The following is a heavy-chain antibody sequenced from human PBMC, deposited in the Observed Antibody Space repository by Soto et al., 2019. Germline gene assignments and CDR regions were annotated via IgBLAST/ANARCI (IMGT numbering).Heavy chain of an antibody. V-gene: IGHV4-30-4*01. CDR1: GGSISTVNYW. D-gene: IGHD7-27*01. Sequence: QVQLQESGPGLVKPSQTLSLTCTVSGGSISTVNYWWSWIRQSPDMGLEWIGHIYNGGSTYNNPSIESRANMAVDTSKNQLSLTLSSVIAADTAVYSCARGPSGDKVDSWGQGTLVTVSS. J-gene: IGHJ4*02. CDR3: ARGPSGDKVDS. CDR2: IYNGGST.